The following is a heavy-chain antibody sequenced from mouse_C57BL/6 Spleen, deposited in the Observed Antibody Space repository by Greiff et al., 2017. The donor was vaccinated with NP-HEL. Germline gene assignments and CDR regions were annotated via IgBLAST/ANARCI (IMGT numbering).Heavy chain of an antibody. CDR2: IRLKSDNYAT. Sequence: EVKLVESGGGLVQPGGSMKLSCVASGFTFSNYWMNWVRQSPEKGLEWVAQIRLKSDNYATHYAESVKGRFTISRDDSKSSVYLQMNNLRAEDTGIYYCTALLSYYFDYWGQGTTLTVSS. J-gene: IGHJ2*01. CDR3: TALLSYYFDY. D-gene: IGHD2-10*01. V-gene: IGHV6-3*01. CDR1: GFTFSNYW.